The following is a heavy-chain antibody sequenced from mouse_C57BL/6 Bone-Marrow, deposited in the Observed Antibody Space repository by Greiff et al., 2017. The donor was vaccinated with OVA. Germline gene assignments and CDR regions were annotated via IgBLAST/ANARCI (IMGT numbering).Heavy chain of an antibody. CDR1: GYTFTSYG. CDR2: IYPRSGNT. Sequence: QVQLQQSGAELARPGASVKLSCKASGYTFTSYGISWVKQRTGQGLEWIGEIYPRSGNTYYNEKFKGKATLTADKSSSPAYMELRSLTSEDSAVYFCARRGYYDYDVEAYWGQGTLVTVSA. J-gene: IGHJ3*01. V-gene: IGHV1-81*01. CDR3: ARRGYYDYDVEAY. D-gene: IGHD2-4*01.